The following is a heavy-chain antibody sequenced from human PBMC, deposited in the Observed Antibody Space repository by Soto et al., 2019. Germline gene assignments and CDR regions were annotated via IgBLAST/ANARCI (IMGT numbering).Heavy chain of an antibody. Sequence: QVQLVESGGGVVQPGRSLRLSCAASGFTFSSYGMHWVRQAPGKGLEWVAVIWYDGSNKYYADSVKGRFTISRDNSKNTLYLQMNSLRAEDTAVYYCARVERPCSGGSCPQGGFDYWGQGTLVTVSS. D-gene: IGHD2-15*01. CDR2: IWYDGSNK. CDR1: GFTFSSYG. CDR3: ARVERPCSGGSCPQGGFDY. J-gene: IGHJ4*02. V-gene: IGHV3-33*01.